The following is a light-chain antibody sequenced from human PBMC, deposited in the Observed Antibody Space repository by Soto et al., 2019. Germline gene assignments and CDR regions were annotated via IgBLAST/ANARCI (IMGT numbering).Light chain of an antibody. CDR3: QSYDSSLSGVV. Sequence: SVLTQPPSVSGAPGQSVTLSCTGSSSNIGAGYDVHWYQQLPGTAPKLLIYGNSNRPSGVPDRFSGSKSGTSASLAITGLQAEDEADYYCQSYDSSLSGVVFGGGTQLTVL. CDR2: GNS. CDR1: SSNIGAGYD. V-gene: IGLV1-40*01. J-gene: IGLJ2*01.